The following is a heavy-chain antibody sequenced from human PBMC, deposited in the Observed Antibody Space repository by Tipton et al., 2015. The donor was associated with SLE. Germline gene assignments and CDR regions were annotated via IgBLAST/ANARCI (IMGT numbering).Heavy chain of an antibody. CDR1: GASVISHD. D-gene: IGHD1-1*01. J-gene: IGHJ6*02. CDR3: ARRGTQKPLAFNRESGNYGMDV. V-gene: IGHV4-4*09. Sequence: TLSLTCNVSGASVISHDWAWIRQSPGKGLEWIGKIYTNGNPNYNPSLRSRVALSVDTSKNLFSLKLTSVTAADTAVYYCARRGTQKPLAFNRESGNYGMDVWGQGTTVTVSS. CDR2: IYTNGNP.